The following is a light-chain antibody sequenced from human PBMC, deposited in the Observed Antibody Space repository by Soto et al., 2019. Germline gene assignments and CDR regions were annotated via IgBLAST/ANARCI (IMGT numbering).Light chain of an antibody. CDR2: DAF. V-gene: IGKV1-33*01. Sequence: DIQMTQSPSSLSASVGDRVTITCQASHDIINYLNWFQQKPGEAPKLLIFDAFKLETGVPSRCSGSGSGTEFTLTISILQHEDIATYYCQQYDNLSVTFGGGTKVEIK. CDR3: QQYDNLSVT. CDR1: HDIINY. J-gene: IGKJ4*01.